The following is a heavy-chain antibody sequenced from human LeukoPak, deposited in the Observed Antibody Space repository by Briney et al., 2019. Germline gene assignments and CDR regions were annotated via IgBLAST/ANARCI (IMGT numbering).Heavy chain of an antibody. J-gene: IGHJ4*02. V-gene: IGHV4-34*01. Sequence: SETLSLTCAVYGGSFSGYYWSWIRQPPGKGLEWIGSIYYSGSTYYNPSLKSRVTISVDTSKNQFSLKLSSVTAADTAVYYCARARRMDNFNYWGQGTLVTVSS. CDR3: ARARRMDNFNY. CDR2: IYYSGST. CDR1: GGSFSGYY. D-gene: IGHD3/OR15-3a*01.